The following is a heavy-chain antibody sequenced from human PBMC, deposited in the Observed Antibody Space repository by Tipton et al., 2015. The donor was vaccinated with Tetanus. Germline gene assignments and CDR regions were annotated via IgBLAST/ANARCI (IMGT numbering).Heavy chain of an antibody. D-gene: IGHD2-15*01. J-gene: IGHJ4*02. V-gene: IGHV3-33*01. Sequence: SLRLSCAASGFIFSSYGIHWVRQAPGKGLEWAAVSWHDGTDKYYADSVKGRFTIARGNSKNPLYLQMNSLRAEDTAVYYCAREADCSGGSCFSGGFDNWGQGTQVTVSS. CDR1: GFIFSSYG. CDR2: SWHDGTDK. CDR3: AREADCSGGSCFSGGFDN.